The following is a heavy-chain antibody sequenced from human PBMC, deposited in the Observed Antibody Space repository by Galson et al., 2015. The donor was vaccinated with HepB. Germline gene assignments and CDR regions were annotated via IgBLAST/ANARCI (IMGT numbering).Heavy chain of an antibody. V-gene: IGHV5-51*01. CDR1: GYSFTSYW. J-gene: IGHJ2*01. D-gene: IGHD3-16*01. Sequence: QSGAEVKKPGESLKISCKGSGYSFTSYWIGWVRQMPGKGLEWMGIIYPGDSDTRYSPSFQGQVTISADKSISAAYLQWSSLKASDTAMYYCATTFWGGDPLENWYFDLWGRGTLVTVSS. CDR2: IYPGDSDT. CDR3: ATTFWGGDPLENWYFDL.